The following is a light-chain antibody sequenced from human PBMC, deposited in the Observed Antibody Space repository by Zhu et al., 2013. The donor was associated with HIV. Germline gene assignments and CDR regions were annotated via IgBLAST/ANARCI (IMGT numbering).Light chain of an antibody. CDR3: QHYSKWPPT. V-gene: IGKV3-11*01. J-gene: IGKJ1*01. Sequence: IVLTQSPVILSLSPGERATLSCGASQSVSSYLAWYQQKPGQAPKVLIYDASNRATGIPARFSGSGSGTDFTLTISSLQSDDFGLYYCQHYSKWPPTFGQGTKVGLK. CDR1: QSVSSY. CDR2: DAS.